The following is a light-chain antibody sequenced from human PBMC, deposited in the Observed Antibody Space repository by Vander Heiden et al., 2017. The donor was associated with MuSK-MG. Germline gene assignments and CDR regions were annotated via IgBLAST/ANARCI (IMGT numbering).Light chain of an antibody. J-gene: IGLJ2*01. Sequence: QSALTQPASVSGSPGRSITISCTGTSSDVGSYNLVSWYQQHPGKAPIVMIYEVSKRPAGVSNRFSGSKSGNTASLTISGLQAEDEADYYCCSYAGSTTVVFGGGTKLTVL. V-gene: IGLV2-23*02. CDR1: SSDVGSYNL. CDR3: CSYAGSTTVV. CDR2: EVS.